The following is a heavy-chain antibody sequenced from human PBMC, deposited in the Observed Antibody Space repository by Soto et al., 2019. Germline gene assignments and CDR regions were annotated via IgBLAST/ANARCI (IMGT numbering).Heavy chain of an antibody. D-gene: IGHD2-2*01. J-gene: IGHJ4*02. CDR3: SRRGYCSSTSCQYEPWSFDY. CDR2: INHSGST. CDR1: GGSFSGYY. Sequence: TSETLSLTCAVYGGSFSGYYWSWIRQPPGKGLEWIGEINHSGSTNYNPSLKSRVTISVDTSKNQFSLKLSSVTAADTAVYYCSRRGYCSSTSCQYEPWSFDYWGQGTLVTVSS. V-gene: IGHV4-34*01.